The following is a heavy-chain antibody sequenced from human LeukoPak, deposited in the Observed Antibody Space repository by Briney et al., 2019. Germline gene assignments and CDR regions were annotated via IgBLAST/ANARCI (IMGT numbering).Heavy chain of an antibody. D-gene: IGHD6-19*01. Sequence: RTGGSLRLSCAASGFTFEDYGMSWVRQGPGKGLEWVAGINWNGIIKGYGDSVRGRFTISRDNAKNSLYLQMNSLRAEDMALYYCAKAIVPGIAVAALAFDIWGQGTMVTVSS. CDR1: GFTFEDYG. V-gene: IGHV3-20*04. J-gene: IGHJ3*02. CDR2: INWNGIIK. CDR3: AKAIVPGIAVAALAFDI.